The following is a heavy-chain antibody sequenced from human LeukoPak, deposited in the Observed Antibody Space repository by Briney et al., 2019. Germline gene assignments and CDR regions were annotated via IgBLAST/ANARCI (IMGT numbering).Heavy chain of an antibody. CDR2: ISSNGGST. D-gene: IGHD6-6*01. J-gene: IGHJ3*02. V-gene: IGHV3-64*01. CDR1: GFTFSSYA. Sequence: GGSLRLPCAASGFTFSSYAMHWVRQAPGKGLEYVSAISSNGGSTYYANSVKGRFTISRDNSKNTLYLQMGSLRAEDMAVYYCTVDSSSRFTFDIWGQGTMVTVSS. CDR3: TVDSSSRFTFDI.